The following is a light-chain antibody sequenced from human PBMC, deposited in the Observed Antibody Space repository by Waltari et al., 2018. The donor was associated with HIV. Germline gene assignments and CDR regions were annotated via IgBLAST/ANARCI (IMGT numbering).Light chain of an antibody. CDR3: SSYTSSSTLYVV. V-gene: IGLV2-14*01. CDR1: GSDVGGYNF. CDR2: EVT. J-gene: IGLJ2*01. Sequence: QSALTQPASVSGSPGQSITISCPGTGSDVGGYNFVSWYQQHPGKAPKLIIYEVTNRPSGVSNRFSGSKSGNTASLTISGLQAEDEADYYCSSYTSSSTLYVVFGGGTKLTVL.